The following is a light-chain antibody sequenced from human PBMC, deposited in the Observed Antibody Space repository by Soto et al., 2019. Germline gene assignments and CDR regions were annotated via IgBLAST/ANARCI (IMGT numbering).Light chain of an antibody. CDR1: QSINSW. J-gene: IGKJ2*01. CDR2: KAS. CDR3: QQYKSYPYT. V-gene: IGKV1-5*03. Sequence: DIPMTQSPSTLSASVGDRVIITCRASQSINSWLAWYQQKPGKAPKLLIYKASSLQSGVPSRVSGSGSGTEFTLTISSLQPGDFATYYCQQYKSYPYTFGQGTKLEIK.